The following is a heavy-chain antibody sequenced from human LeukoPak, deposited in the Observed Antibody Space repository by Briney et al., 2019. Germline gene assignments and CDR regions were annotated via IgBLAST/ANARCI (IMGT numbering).Heavy chain of an antibody. CDR1: GFTFSNYW. D-gene: IGHD1-7*01. CDR2: INQDGSEK. CDR3: ASNWNYIRGYGMDV. Sequence: GGSLRLSCAASGFTFSNYWVSWVRQAPGKRLQWVANINQDGSEKHYVDSVRGRFTFSRDNAKNSLYLQMNSLRAEDTAVYYCASNWNYIRGYGMDVWGQGTTVTVSS. V-gene: IGHV3-7*01. J-gene: IGHJ6*02.